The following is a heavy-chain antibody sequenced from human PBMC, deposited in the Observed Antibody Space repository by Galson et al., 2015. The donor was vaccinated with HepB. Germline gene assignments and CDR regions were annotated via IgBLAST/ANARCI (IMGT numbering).Heavy chain of an antibody. CDR1: GFTFSSYG. CDR3: ARDVVPAAISRGWLQFGRSWYFDL. V-gene: IGHV3-30*03. D-gene: IGHD2-2*02. J-gene: IGHJ2*01. Sequence: SLRLSCAASGFTFSSYGMHWVRQAPGKGLEWVAVISYDGSNKYYADSVKGRFTISRDNSKNTLYLQMNSLRAEDTAVYYCARDVVPAAISRGWLQFGRSWYFDLWGRGTLVTVSS. CDR2: ISYDGSNK.